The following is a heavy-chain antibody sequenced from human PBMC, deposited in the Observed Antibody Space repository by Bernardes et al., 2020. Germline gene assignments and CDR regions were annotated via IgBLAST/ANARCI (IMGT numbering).Heavy chain of an antibody. CDR1: GGSISSYY. V-gene: IGHV4-59*01. Sequence: SETLSLTCTVSGGSISSYYGSWIRQPPGKGLEWIGYIYYSGSTNYNPSLKSRVTISVDTSKNQFSLKLSSVTAADTAAYYCARREGDYWGQGTLVTVSS. CDR3: ARREGDY. J-gene: IGHJ4*02. CDR2: IYYSGST.